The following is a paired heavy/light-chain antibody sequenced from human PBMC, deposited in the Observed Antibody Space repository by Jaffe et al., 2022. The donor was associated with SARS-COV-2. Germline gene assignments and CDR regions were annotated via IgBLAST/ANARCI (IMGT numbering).Light chain of an antibody. V-gene: IGKV3-15*01. Sequence: EIVMTQSPATLSVSPGERATLSCRASQSVSSNLAWYQQKPGQAPRLLIYGASTRATGIPARFSGSGSGTEFTLTISSLQSEDFAVYYCQQYNNWPPTFGQGTKVEIK. CDR1: QSVSSN. J-gene: IGKJ1*01. CDR2: GAS. CDR3: QQYNNWPPT.
Heavy chain of an antibody. CDR3: ARRRVPAAILGSAVPPWFDP. Sequence: EVQLVQSGAEVKKPGESLKISCKGSGYSFTSYWIGWVRQMPGKGLEWMGIIYPGDSDTRYSPSFQGQVTISADKSISTAYLQWSSLKASDTAMYYCARRRVPAAILGSAVPPWFDPWGQGTLVTVSS. D-gene: IGHD2-2*02. V-gene: IGHV5-51*01. CDR1: GYSFTSYW. CDR2: IYPGDSDT. J-gene: IGHJ5*02.